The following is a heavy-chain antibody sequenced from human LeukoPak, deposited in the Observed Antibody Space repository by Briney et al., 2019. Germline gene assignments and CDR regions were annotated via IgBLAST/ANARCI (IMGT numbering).Heavy chain of an antibody. V-gene: IGHV1-69*05. CDR2: IIPIFGTA. D-gene: IGHD6-19*01. CDR3: ARGYSSGWYGAFDI. J-gene: IGHJ3*02. Sequence: SVKVSCKASGGTFSSYAISWVRQAPGQGLEWMGGIIPIFGTANYAQKLQGRVTLTTDESTSTAYMELSSLRAEDTPVYYCARGYSSGWYGAFDIWGQGTMVTVSS. CDR1: GGTFSSYA.